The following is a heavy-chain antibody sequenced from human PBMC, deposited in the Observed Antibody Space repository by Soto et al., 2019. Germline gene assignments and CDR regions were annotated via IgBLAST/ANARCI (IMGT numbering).Heavy chain of an antibody. D-gene: IGHD6-19*01. CDR2: INQDESEK. Sequence: GGSLRLSCAASGFTFSYYWMSWVRQAPGKGLEWVANINQDESEKYYVDSVKGRFTISRDNAKNSLYLQMNSLRAEDTAVYYCAREQSWGQGILVTVSS. CDR3: AREQS. CDR1: GFTFSYYW. V-gene: IGHV3-7*01. J-gene: IGHJ5*02.